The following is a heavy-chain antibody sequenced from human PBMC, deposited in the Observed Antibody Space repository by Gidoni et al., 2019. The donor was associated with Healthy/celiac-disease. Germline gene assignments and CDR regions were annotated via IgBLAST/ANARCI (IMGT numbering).Heavy chain of an antibody. V-gene: IGHV3-49*03. CDR2: IRSKAYGGTT. CDR1: GFTFGDYA. Sequence: EVQLVESGGGLVQPGRSLRLSCTASGFTFGDYAMSWFRQAPGKGLEWVGFIRSKAYGGTTEYAASVKGRFTISRDDSKSIAYLQMNSLKTEDTAVYYCSRGYSYGSDAFDIWGQGTMVTVSS. J-gene: IGHJ3*02. D-gene: IGHD5-18*01. CDR3: SRGYSYGSDAFDI.